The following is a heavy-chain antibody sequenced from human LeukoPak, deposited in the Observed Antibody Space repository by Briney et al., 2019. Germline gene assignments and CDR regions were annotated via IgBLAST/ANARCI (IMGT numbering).Heavy chain of an antibody. V-gene: IGHV1-2*02. CDR1: GYTFTGYY. Sequence: ASVKVSYKASGYTFTGYYMHWVRQAPGQGLEWMGWINPNSGGTNYAQKFQGRVTITRNTSISTAYMELSSLRSEDTAVYYCARGRSYYYDSSGYRPYWFDPWGQGTLVTVSS. J-gene: IGHJ5*02. CDR2: INPNSGGT. D-gene: IGHD3-22*01. CDR3: ARGRSYYYDSSGYRPYWFDP.